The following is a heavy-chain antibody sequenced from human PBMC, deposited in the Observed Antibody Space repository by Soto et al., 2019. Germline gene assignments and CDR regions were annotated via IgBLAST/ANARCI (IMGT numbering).Heavy chain of an antibody. D-gene: IGHD1-26*01. J-gene: IGHJ4*02. CDR1: GYTFTGYY. Sequence: GASVKVSCKASGYTFTGYYMHWVRQAPGQGLEWMGWINPNSGGTNYAQKFQGWVTMTRDTSISTAYMELSRLRSDDTAVYYCARQTAVVGEVYFDYWGQGTLVTVSS. CDR2: INPNSGGT. V-gene: IGHV1-2*04. CDR3: ARQTAVVGEVYFDY.